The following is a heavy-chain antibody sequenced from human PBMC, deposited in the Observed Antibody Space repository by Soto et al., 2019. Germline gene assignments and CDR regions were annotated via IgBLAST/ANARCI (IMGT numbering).Heavy chain of an antibody. V-gene: IGHV3-30*18. CDR2: ISYDGSNK. Sequence: GGSLRLSCAASGFTFSSYGMHWVRQARGKGLEWGAVISYDGSNKYYADSVKGRFTISRDNCKNTLYLQMNSLRAEDTAVYYCAKDGRVLRYFDWSQRDYGMDVWGQGTTVTVSS. CDR3: AKDGRVLRYFDWSQRDYGMDV. J-gene: IGHJ6*02. CDR1: GFTFSSYG. D-gene: IGHD3-9*01.